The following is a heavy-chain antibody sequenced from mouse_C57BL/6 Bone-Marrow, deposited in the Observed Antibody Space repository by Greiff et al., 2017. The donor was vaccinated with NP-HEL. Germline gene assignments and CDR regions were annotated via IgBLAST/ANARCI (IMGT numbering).Heavy chain of an antibody. CDR1: GYTFTSYG. J-gene: IGHJ2*01. CDR3: ANITTVYYFDY. D-gene: IGHD1-1*01. V-gene: IGHV1-81*01. CDR2: IYPRSGNT. Sequence: EQSGAELARPGASVKLSCKASGYTFTSYGISWVKQRTGQGLEWIGEIYPRSGNTYYNEKFKGKATLTADKSSSTAYMELRSLTSEDSAVYFCANITTVYYFDYWGQGTTLTVSS.